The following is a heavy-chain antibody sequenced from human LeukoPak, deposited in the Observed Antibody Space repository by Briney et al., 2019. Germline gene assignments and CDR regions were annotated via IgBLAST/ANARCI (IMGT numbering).Heavy chain of an antibody. CDR3: ARALYCSGGSCYSSVLRFDI. Sequence: PSETLSLTCTVSGGSISSGSYYWSWIRQPAGKGLEWIGRIYTSGSTNYNSSLKSRVTISVDTSKNQFSLKLSSVTAADTAVYYCARALYCSGGSCYSSVLRFDIWGQGTMVTVSS. J-gene: IGHJ3*02. V-gene: IGHV4-61*02. CDR2: IYTSGST. CDR1: GGSISSGSYY. D-gene: IGHD2-15*01.